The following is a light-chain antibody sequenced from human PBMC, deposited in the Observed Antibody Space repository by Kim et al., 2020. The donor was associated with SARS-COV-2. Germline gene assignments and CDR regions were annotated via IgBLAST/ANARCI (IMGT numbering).Light chain of an antibody. CDR3: CSYAGSSTPYA. CDR2: EVS. CDR1: SSDVGSYNL. Sequence: QSITISCTGTSSDVGSYNLVSWYQQHPGKAPKVMIYEVSKRPSGVSNRFSGSKSGNTASLTISVLQAEDEADYYCCSYAGSSTPYAFGTGTKVTVL. J-gene: IGLJ1*01. V-gene: IGLV2-23*02.